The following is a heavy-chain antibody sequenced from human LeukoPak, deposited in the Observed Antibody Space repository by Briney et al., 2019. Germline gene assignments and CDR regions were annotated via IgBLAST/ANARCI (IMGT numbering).Heavy chain of an antibody. CDR1: GFTFSSYA. V-gene: IGHV3-23*01. J-gene: IGHJ4*02. D-gene: IGHD1-26*01. Sequence: PGGSLRLSCAASGFTFSSYAMSWVRQAPGKGLEWVSAISGSGGSTYYADSVKGRFTISRDNSKNTLYLQMNSLRAEDTAVYYCAKDLGALSGSYYLYWGQGTLVTVSS. CDR3: AKDLGALSGSYYLY. CDR2: ISGSGGST.